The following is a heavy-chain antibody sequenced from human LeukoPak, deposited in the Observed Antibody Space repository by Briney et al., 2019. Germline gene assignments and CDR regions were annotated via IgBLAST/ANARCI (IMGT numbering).Heavy chain of an antibody. V-gene: IGHV4-34*01. D-gene: IGHD6-19*01. Sequence: SETLSLTCAVYGGSFSGYYWSWIRQPPGKGLEWIGEINHSGSTNYNPSLKSRVTMSVDTSKNQFSLKLTSVTAADTAVYYCARSTRDSGWLFDYWGQGTLVTVSS. CDR3: ARSTRDSGWLFDY. CDR1: GGSFSGYY. CDR2: INHSGST. J-gene: IGHJ4*02.